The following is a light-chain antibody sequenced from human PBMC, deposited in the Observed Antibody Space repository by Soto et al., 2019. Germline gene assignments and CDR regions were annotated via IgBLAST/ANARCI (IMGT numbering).Light chain of an antibody. V-gene: IGKV3-11*01. J-gene: IGKJ4*01. Sequence: EVVLTQSPATLSLSPGERATLSCRASQSVRSYLAWYQQKPGQAPRLLIYDASNRATGIPARFSGSGSGTDFTLTISSLEPEDFAVYYCQQRFIGPPLTFGGGTKVEVK. CDR3: QQRFIGPPLT. CDR1: QSVRSY. CDR2: DAS.